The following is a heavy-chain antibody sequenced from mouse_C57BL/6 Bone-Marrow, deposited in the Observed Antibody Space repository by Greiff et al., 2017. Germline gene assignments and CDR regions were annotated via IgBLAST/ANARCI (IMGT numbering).Heavy chain of an antibody. Sequence: EVKLQQSGPELVKPGASVKISCKASGYTFTDYYMNWVKQSHGKSLEWIGDINPNNGGTSYNQKFKGKATLTVDKSSSTAYMELRSLTSEDSAVYYCARYLAGDYWGQGTTLTVSS. V-gene: IGHV1-26*01. J-gene: IGHJ2*01. CDR3: ARYLAGDY. CDR2: INPNNGGT. D-gene: IGHD5-1*01. CDR1: GYTFTDYY.